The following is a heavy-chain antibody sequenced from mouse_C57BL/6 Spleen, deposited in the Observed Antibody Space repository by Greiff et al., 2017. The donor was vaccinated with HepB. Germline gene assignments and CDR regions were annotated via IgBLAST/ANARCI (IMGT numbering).Heavy chain of an antibody. CDR1: GFNIKDYY. V-gene: IGHV14-2*01. D-gene: IGHD2-3*01. CDR3: ASGVYDAPMDY. J-gene: IGHJ4*01. CDR2: IDPEDGET. Sequence: DVKLQESGAELVKPGASVKFSCTASGFNIKDYYMHWVKQRTEQGLEWIGRIDPEDGETKYAPKFQGKATITADTSSNTAYLQLSSLTSEDTAVYYCASGVYDAPMDYWGQGTSVTVSS.